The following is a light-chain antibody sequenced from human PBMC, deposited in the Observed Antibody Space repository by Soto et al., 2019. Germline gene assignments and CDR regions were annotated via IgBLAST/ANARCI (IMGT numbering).Light chain of an antibody. V-gene: IGLV2-14*01. CDR1: NSDVGGYDR. Sequence: QSVLTQPASVSGSPGQSITISCTGTNSDVGGYDRVSWYQHHPGKAPKLLIFEVYNRPSGISDRFSGSKSGDTASLTISGLQAEDEADYYCISYRTGGPFVFGTGTKLTVL. J-gene: IGLJ1*01. CDR3: ISYRTGGPFV. CDR2: EVY.